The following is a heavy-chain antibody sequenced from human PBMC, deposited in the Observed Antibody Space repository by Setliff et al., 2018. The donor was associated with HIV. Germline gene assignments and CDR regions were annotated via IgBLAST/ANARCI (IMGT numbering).Heavy chain of an antibody. J-gene: IGHJ4*02. CDR2: INPKSDGT. CDR1: GYSFTDYF. CDR3: ARGMDYYDTSGYYQYYFDY. Sequence: ASVKVSCKASGYSFTDYFIHWVRQAPGQGLEWMGWINPKSDGTNYAQKFQGWITMTRDTSISTAYMELSRLRSDDTAVYYCARGMDYYDTSGYYQYYFDYWGQGTLVTVSS. V-gene: IGHV1-2*04. D-gene: IGHD3-22*01.